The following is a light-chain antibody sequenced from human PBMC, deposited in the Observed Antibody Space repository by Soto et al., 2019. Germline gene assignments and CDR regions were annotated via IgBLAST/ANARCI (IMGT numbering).Light chain of an antibody. J-gene: IGKJ4*01. CDR3: HQYNTWPLT. Sequence: EIVMTQSPDTLSVSPGERVTLSCRASLSVSGDLAWYQQKPGQPPRLLIYRAFTRATGLSARFSGSGFGTEFTLTISSLQAEDFAVYYGHQYNTWPLTFGGGTTVEIK. CDR2: RAF. CDR1: LSVSGD. V-gene: IGKV3-15*01.